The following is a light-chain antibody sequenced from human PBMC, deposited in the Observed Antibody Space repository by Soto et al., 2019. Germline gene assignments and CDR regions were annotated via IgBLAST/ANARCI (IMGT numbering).Light chain of an antibody. Sequence: EIVMTQSPATLSVSPGERATLSCRASQSVSSNLAWYQQKPGQAPRLLNYGASTRATGIPARFSGSGSGTEFTLTISSLQSEDFAVYYCQQYNNWPPYSFGQGTQLEIK. CDR1: QSVSSN. V-gene: IGKV3-15*01. CDR3: QQYNNWPPYS. CDR2: GAS. J-gene: IGKJ2*01.